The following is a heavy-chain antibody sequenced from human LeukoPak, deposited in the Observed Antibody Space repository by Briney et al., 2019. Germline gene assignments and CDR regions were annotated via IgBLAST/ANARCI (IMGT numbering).Heavy chain of an antibody. V-gene: IGHV4-61*02. D-gene: IGHD6-13*01. J-gene: IGHJ3*02. CDR2: IYTSGST. CDR3: ARHLPIAAAGTGAFDI. CDR1: GGSISSGSYY. Sequence: SETLSLTCTVSGGSISSGSYYWSWIRQPAGKGLEWIGRIYTSGSTNYNPSLKSRVTISVDTSKNQFSLKLSSVTAADTAVYYCARHLPIAAAGTGAFDIWGQGTMVTVSS.